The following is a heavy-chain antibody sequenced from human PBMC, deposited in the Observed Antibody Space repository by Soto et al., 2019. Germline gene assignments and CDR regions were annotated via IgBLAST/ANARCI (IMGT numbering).Heavy chain of an antibody. CDR3: ARGEVVVVIGIAYFDF. J-gene: IGHJ4*02. CDR1: GGSFSGYY. D-gene: IGHD2-21*01. CDR2: INHSGST. Sequence: QVQLQQWGAGLLKPSETLSLTCAVYGGSFSGYYWSWIRQPPGKGLEWIGEINHSGSTNYNPSLKSRVTISVDTSKNQFSLKLSSVTAADTAVYYCARGEVVVVIGIAYFDFWGQGTLVTVSS. V-gene: IGHV4-34*01.